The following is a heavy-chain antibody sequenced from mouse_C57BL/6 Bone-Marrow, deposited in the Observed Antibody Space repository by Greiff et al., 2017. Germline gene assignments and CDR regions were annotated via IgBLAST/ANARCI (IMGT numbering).Heavy chain of an antibody. CDR2: INPNDGTT. D-gene: IGHD1-1*01. J-gene: IGHJ3*01. V-gene: IGHV1-39*01. CDR1: GYSFTDYN. Sequence: VQLQQSGPELVKPGASVKISCKASGYSFTDYNMNWVKQSNGKSLEWIGVINPNDGTTSYNQKFKGKATLTVDQSSSTAYMQLNSLTSEDSAVYYCAPHYYGSRTGFAYWGQGTLVTVSA. CDR3: APHYYGSRTGFAY.